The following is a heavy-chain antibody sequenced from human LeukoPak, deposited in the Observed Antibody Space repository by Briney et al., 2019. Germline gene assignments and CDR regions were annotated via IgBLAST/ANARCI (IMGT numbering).Heavy chain of an antibody. CDR2: ISRSGATI. J-gene: IGHJ5*02. V-gene: IGHV3-48*03. CDR1: GFTFSNYE. Sequence: GGSLRLSCAASGFTFSNYEMNWVRQAPGKGLEWVSFISRSGATIYYTDSVKGRFTISRDNAKNSLYLQMNGLRAEDTAVYYCARDYYDSSGYYYGSRVNSSWGQGTLVTVSS. CDR3: ARDYYDSSGYYYGSRVNSS. D-gene: IGHD3-22*01.